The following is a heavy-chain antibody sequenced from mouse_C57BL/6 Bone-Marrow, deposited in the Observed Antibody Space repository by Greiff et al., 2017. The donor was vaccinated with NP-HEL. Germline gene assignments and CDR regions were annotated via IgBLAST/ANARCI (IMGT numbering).Heavy chain of an antibody. Sequence: EVQLVESGPGLVKPSQSLSLTCSVTGYSITSGYYWNWIRQFPGNKLEWMGYISYDGSNNYNPSLKNRISITRDTSKNQFFLKLNSVTTEDTATYYCARVGNYDGYPFAYWGQGTLVTVSA. J-gene: IGHJ3*01. D-gene: IGHD2-3*01. CDR1: GYSITSGYY. CDR3: ARVGNYDGYPFAY. CDR2: ISYDGSN. V-gene: IGHV3-6*01.